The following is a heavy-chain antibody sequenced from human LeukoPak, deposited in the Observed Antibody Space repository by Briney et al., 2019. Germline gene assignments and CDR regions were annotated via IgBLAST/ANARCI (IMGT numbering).Heavy chain of an antibody. CDR2: VNHGGGA. Sequence: SETLSLTCAVYGGSFSGYYWSWIRQPPGKGLEWLGEVNHGGGANYNPSPKSRVTMSVDTSKNHFSLELSSVTAADTAIYYCARANAVTTVLFDLWGRGTLVTVSS. V-gene: IGHV4-34*01. D-gene: IGHD4-17*01. CDR3: ARANAVTTVLFDL. CDR1: GGSFSGYY. J-gene: IGHJ2*01.